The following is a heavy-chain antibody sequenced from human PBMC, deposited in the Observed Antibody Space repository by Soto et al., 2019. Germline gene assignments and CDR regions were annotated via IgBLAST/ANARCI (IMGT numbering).Heavy chain of an antibody. Sequence: SETLSLTCTVSGGSISSGDYYWSWIRQPPGKGLEWIGYIYYSGSTYYNPSLKSRVTISVDTSKNQFSLKLSSVTAADTAVYYCARTIYGDSSFDYWGQGTMVTVYS. V-gene: IGHV4-30-4*01. J-gene: IGHJ4*02. CDR3: ARTIYGDSSFDY. CDR1: GGSISSGDYY. D-gene: IGHD4-17*01. CDR2: IYYSGST.